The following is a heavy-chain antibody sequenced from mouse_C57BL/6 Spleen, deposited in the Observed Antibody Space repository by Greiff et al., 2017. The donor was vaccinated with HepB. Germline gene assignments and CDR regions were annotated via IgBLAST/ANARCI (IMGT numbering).Heavy chain of an antibody. D-gene: IGHD1-1*01. V-gene: IGHV1-26*01. CDR3: ARRGGSSLGYFDV. Sequence: EVQLQQSGPELVKPGASVKISCKASGYTFTDYYMNWVKQSHGKSLEWIGDINPNNGGTSYNQKFKGKATLTVDKSSSTAYMELRSLTSEDSAVYYCARRGGSSLGYFDVWGTGTTVTVSS. CDR1: GYTFTDYY. CDR2: INPNNGGT. J-gene: IGHJ1*03.